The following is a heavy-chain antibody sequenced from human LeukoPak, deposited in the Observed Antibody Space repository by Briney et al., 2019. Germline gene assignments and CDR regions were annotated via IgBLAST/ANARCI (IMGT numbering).Heavy chain of an antibody. D-gene: IGHD3-10*01. CDR3: PRGQNLWFGELLALM. CDR2: MNPNSGNT. Sequence: ASVKVSCKASGYTFTSYDINWVRQATGQGLEWMGWMNPNSGNTGYAQKFQGRVTMTRNTSISTAYMGLSSLRSEDTAVYYCPRGQNLWFGELLALMWGQGTLVTVSS. CDR1: GYTFTSYD. V-gene: IGHV1-8*01. J-gene: IGHJ4*02.